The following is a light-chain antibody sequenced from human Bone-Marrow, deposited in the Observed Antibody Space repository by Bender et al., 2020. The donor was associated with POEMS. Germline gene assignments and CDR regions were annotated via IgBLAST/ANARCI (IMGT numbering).Light chain of an antibody. V-gene: IGLV1-40*01. CDR3: QSYDNSLGGWV. J-gene: IGLJ3*02. Sequence: QSVLTQPPSVSGAPGQRVTISCSGTSSDIGGYNYVSWYQQHPGKAPKLMIYDVNKRPSGVPDRFSGSKSGTSASLAITGLQAEDEGDYYCQSYDNSLGGWVFGGGTKLTVL. CDR1: SSDIGGYNY. CDR2: DVN.